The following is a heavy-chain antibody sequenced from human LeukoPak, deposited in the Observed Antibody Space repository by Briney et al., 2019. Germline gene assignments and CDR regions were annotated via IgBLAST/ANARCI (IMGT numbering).Heavy chain of an antibody. CDR1: GYTFTGYY. J-gene: IGHJ4*02. CDR3: AREEYDSSGYYHDY. D-gene: IGHD3-22*01. CDR2: INPNSGGT. V-gene: IGHV1-2*06. Sequence: ASVKVSCKASGYTFTGYYMHWVRQAPGQGLEWMGRINPNSGGTNYAQKFQGRVTMTRDTSISTAYMELSRLRSDDTAVYYCAREEYDSSGYYHDYWGQETLVTVSS.